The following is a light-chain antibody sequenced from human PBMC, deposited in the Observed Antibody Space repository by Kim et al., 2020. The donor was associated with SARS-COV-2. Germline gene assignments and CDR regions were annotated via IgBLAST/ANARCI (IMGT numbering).Light chain of an antibody. Sequence: SYGLTQPLSVSVALGQTARLTCGGNNIQTKNVHWYRQKPGQAPVLVMYKDSKRPSGIPERFSGSNSGNTATLTITRAQAGDEADYYCQVWDSGTWVFGGGTKLTVL. CDR1: NIQTKN. J-gene: IGLJ3*02. V-gene: IGLV3-9*01. CDR3: QVWDSGTWV. CDR2: KDS.